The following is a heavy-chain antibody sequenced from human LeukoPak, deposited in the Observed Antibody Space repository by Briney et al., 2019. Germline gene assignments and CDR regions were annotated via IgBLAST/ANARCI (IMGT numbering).Heavy chain of an antibody. CDR2: INANRGST. D-gene: IGHD3-22*01. J-gene: IGHJ4*02. CDR3: ARDLGEVYYYDSSGYYPPSY. V-gene: IGHV1-2*02. Sequence: ASVDVCFTDSAYTFTYYYMDEMRAAHGQGIEGMWWINANRGSTNYAQKFQGRVTMTRATSISTAYMELSRLRSDDTAVYYCARDLGEVYYYDSSGYYPPSYWGQGTLVTVSS. CDR1: AYTFTYYY.